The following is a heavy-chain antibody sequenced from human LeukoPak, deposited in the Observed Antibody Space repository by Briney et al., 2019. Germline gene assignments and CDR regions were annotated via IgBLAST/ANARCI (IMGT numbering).Heavy chain of an antibody. V-gene: IGHV4-31*03. J-gene: IGHJ5*02. CDR3: ARDLRGDGYNFWFDP. CDR1: GGSISSGGYY. D-gene: IGHD5-24*01. CDR2: IYYSGST. Sequence: SETLSLTCTVSGGSISSGGYYWSWIRQHPGKGLEWIGYIYYSGSTYYNPSLKSRVTISVDTSKNQFSLKLSSVTAADTAVYYCARDLRGDGYNFWFDPWGQGTLVTVSS.